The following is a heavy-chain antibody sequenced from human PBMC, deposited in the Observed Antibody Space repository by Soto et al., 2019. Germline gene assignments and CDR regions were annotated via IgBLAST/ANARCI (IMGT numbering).Heavy chain of an antibody. CDR3: ASQETREYSSSAFPLDY. Sequence: GGSLRLSCAASGFTFSSYAMHWVRQAPGKGLEWVAVISYDGSNKYYADSVKGRFTISRDNSKNTLYLQMNSLRAEDTAVYYCASQETREYSSSAFPLDYWGQGTLVTVSS. CDR1: GFTFSSYA. D-gene: IGHD6-6*01. CDR2: ISYDGSNK. J-gene: IGHJ4*02. V-gene: IGHV3-30-3*01.